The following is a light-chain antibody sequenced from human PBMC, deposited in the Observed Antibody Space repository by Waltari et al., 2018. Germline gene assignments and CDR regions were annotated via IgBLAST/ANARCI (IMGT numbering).Light chain of an antibody. CDR1: QSVPSRY. J-gene: IGKJ1*01. CDR3: QQYDGSPMWS. V-gene: IGKV3-20*01. CDR2: GAY. Sequence: ETVLTQSPATLSLSPGDSATLSCRASQSVPSRYLAWYHQRPGQSPRLLIYGAYTRASGIPDRFSGSGSGTDFSFRISRVETEDFGVYYGQQYDGSPMWSFGLGS.